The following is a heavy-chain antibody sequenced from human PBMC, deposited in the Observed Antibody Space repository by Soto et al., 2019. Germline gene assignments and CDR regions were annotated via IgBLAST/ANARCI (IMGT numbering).Heavy chain of an antibody. CDR2: IYYSGST. V-gene: IGHV4-31*03. CDR3: ARERVTNTNYGMDV. Sequence: QVQLQESGPGLVKPSQTLSLTCTVSGGSISSGGYYWSWIRQHPGKGLEWIGYIYYSGSTYYNPSLKRRVTISVDTSKNQFSLKLSSVTAADTAVYYCARERVTNTNYGMDVWGQGTTVTVSS. J-gene: IGHJ6*02. D-gene: IGHD2-21*02. CDR1: GGSISSGGYY.